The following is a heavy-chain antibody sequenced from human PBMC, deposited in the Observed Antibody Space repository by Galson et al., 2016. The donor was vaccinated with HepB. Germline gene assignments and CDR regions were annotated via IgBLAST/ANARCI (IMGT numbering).Heavy chain of an antibody. J-gene: IGHJ5*02. CDR2: LSASGGGR. CDR3: TKAPNTYTYFDP. CDR1: GFNLSNYA. V-gene: IGHV3-23*01. Sequence: SLRLSCAASGFNLSNYAMAWVRQAPGKGLEWASTLSASGGGRYYADSVEGRFTISRDNSKNTLYLQMTSLRAEDMAEYYCTKAPNTYTYFDPWGQGTLVTVPS. D-gene: IGHD1-1*01.